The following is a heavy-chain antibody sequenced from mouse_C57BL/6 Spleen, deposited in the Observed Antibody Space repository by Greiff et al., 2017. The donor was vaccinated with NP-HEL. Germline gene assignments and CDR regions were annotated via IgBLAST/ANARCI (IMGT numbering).Heavy chain of an antibody. CDR3: ARSQNYYGSYFDY. Sequence: VQLQQSGAELVRPGTSVKVSCKASGYAFTNYLIEWVKQRPGQGLEWIGVINPGSGGTNYNEKFKGKATLTADKSSSTAYMQLSSLTSEESAVYFCARSQNYYGSYFDYWGQGTTLTVSS. J-gene: IGHJ2*01. V-gene: IGHV1-54*01. CDR2: INPGSGGT. CDR1: GYAFTNYL. D-gene: IGHD1-1*01.